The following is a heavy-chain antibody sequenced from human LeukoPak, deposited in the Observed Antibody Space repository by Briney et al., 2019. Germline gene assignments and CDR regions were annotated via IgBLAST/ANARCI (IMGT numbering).Heavy chain of an antibody. J-gene: IGHJ4*02. CDR1: GDSISTYY. D-gene: IGHD7-27*01. CDR2: IYYSGST. V-gene: IGHV4-59*12. Sequence: PSETLSLTCTVSGDSISTYYWSWIRQPPGKGLEWIGYIYYSGSTNYNPSLKSRVTISVDTSKNQFFLKLSSVTAADTAVYYCARDPNWGFFDYWGQGTLVTVSS. CDR3: ARDPNWGFFDY.